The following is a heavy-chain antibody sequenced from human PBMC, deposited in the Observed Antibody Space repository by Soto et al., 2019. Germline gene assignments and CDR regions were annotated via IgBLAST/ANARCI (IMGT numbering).Heavy chain of an antibody. Sequence: EVQLLESGGGLIQPGGSLRLSCAASGFSITSYAMSWVRQAPGKGLEWVSTISGNGANIFYGDSVKGRFTISRDTSENTVYLQMNSLRAEEDTAVYYCAKKMSGSYTYFDYLGQGTLVTVSS. V-gene: IGHV3-23*01. J-gene: IGHJ4*02. CDR3: AKKMSGSYTYFDY. CDR2: ISGNGANI. D-gene: IGHD1-26*01. CDR1: GFSITSYA.